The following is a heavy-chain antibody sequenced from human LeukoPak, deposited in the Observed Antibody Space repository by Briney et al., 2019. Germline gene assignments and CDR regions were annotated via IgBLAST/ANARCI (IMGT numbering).Heavy chain of an antibody. CDR3: AKALYSSSSRGASNWFDP. CDR2: IKQDGSEK. CDR1: GFTFSSYW. D-gene: IGHD6-6*01. J-gene: IGHJ5*02. V-gene: IGHV3-7*03. Sequence: PGGSLRLSCAASGFTFSSYWMSWVRQAPGKGLEWVAYIKQDGSEKYYVDSVKGRFTISRDNAKNSLYLQMNSLRAEDTAVYYCAKALYSSSSRGASNWFDPWGQGTLVTVST.